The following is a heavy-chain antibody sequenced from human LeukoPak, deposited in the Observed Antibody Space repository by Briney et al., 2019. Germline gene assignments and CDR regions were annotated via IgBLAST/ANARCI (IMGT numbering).Heavy chain of an antibody. D-gene: IGHD2-21*02. J-gene: IGHJ4*02. CDR2: INAGNGNT. CDR3: ARDGQVVTAF. CDR1: GYTFTSYA. V-gene: IGHV1-3*01. Sequence: ASVKVSCKASGYTFTSYAMHWVRQAPGQRLEWMGWINAGNGNTNYAQKLQGRVTMTTDTSTSTAYMELRGLRSDDTAVYYCARDGQVVTAFWGQGTLVTVSS.